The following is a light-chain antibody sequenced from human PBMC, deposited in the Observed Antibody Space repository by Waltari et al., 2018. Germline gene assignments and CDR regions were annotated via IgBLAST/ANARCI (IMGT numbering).Light chain of an antibody. CDR1: QSLLHSNGYNY. Sequence: DIVMTQSPLSLPVTPGEPASIPCRSGQSLLHSNGYNYLDWYLQKPGQSPQLLIYLGSNRASGVPDRFSGSGSGTDFTLKISRVEAEDVGVYYCMQALQTPFTFGPGTKVDIK. V-gene: IGKV2-28*01. CDR2: LGS. J-gene: IGKJ3*01. CDR3: MQALQTPFT.